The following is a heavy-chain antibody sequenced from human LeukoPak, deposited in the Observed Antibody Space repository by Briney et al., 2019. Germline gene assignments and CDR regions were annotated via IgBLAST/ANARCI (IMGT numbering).Heavy chain of an antibody. CDR2: IIPILGIA. CDR1: GGTFSSYA. D-gene: IGHD3-10*01. V-gene: IGHV1-69*04. Sequence: SVKVSCKASGGTFSSYAISWVRQAPGQGLEWMGRIIPILGIANYAQKLQGRVTITADKSTSTAYMELSSLRSEDTAVYYCAESREISRLGITMVRGVIKVWGQGTLVTVSS. J-gene: IGHJ4*02. CDR3: AESREISRLGITMVRGVIKV.